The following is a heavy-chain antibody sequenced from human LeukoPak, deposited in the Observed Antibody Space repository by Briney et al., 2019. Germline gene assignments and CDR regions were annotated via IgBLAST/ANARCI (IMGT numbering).Heavy chain of an antibody. D-gene: IGHD3-10*01. CDR1: GFTFSSYW. CDR2: IKQDGSEK. CDR3: ASQPGTMVRGVMFQL. V-gene: IGHV3-7*01. J-gene: IGHJ4*02. Sequence: PGGSPRLSCAASGFTFSSYWMSWVRQAPGKGLEWVANIKQDGSEKYYVDSVKGRFTISRDNAKNSLYLQMNSLRAEDTAVYYCASQPGTMVRGVMFQLWGQGTLVTVSS.